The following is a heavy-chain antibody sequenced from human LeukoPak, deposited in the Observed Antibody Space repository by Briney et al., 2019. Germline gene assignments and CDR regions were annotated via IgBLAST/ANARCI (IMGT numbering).Heavy chain of an antibody. CDR2: IIPIFGTA. CDR3: ARDLTMVRGARYRPYNWFDP. CDR1: RGTFSSYA. V-gene: IGHV1-69*13. D-gene: IGHD3-10*01. Sequence: SVKVSCKASRGTFSSYAISWVGQSPGQGLEWMGGIIPIFGTASYAQKFQGRVTISADESTSTAYMELSSLRSEDTAVYYCARDLTMVRGARYRPYNWFDPWGQGTLVTVSS. J-gene: IGHJ5*02.